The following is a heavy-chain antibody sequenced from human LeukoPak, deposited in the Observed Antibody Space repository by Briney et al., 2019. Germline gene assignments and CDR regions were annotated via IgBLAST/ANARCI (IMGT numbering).Heavy chain of an antibody. Sequence: PSETLSLTCAVYGGSFSGYYWSWIRQPPGKGLEWIGEINHSGSTNYNPSLKSRVTISVDTFKNQFSLKLSSVTAADTAVYYCASYFPGYSSSWYRGDIDYWGQGTLVTVSS. D-gene: IGHD6-13*01. V-gene: IGHV4-34*01. J-gene: IGHJ4*02. CDR3: ASYFPGYSSSWYRGDIDY. CDR1: GGSFSGYY. CDR2: INHSGST.